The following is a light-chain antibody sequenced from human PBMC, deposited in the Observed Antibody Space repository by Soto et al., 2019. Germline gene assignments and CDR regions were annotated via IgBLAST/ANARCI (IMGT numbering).Light chain of an antibody. Sequence: EIVLTQSPGTLSLSPGERATLSCRASQSVSSSYLAWYQQKPGQAPRLLIYGASSRATGIPDRFSGSGSGTDFTLTISRLEHEDVAVYYCQQYSSSPRTFVQGTKVEIK. CDR1: QSVSSSY. CDR3: QQYSSSPRT. J-gene: IGKJ1*01. V-gene: IGKV3-20*01. CDR2: GAS.